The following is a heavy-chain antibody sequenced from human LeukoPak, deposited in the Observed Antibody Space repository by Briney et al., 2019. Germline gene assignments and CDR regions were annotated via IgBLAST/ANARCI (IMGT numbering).Heavy chain of an antibody. D-gene: IGHD4-17*01. Sequence: SETLSLTCTVSGGSISSSSYYWGWIRQPPGKGLEWIGNIYYSGSTNYSPSLKSRVTISVDTSKNQFSLKLSSVTAADTAVYYCARPNPLSKLDYGDYWYFDLWGRGTLVTVSS. V-gene: IGHV4-39*07. CDR2: IYYSGST. J-gene: IGHJ2*01. CDR1: GGSISSSSYY. CDR3: ARPNPLSKLDYGDYWYFDL.